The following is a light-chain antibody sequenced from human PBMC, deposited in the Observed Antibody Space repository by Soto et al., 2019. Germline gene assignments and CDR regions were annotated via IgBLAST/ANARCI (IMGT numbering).Light chain of an antibody. CDR3: QQYSSYSFT. J-gene: IGKJ4*01. CDR1: QTLSNK. V-gene: IGKV1-5*03. Sequence: DIQMTQSPPTLPATVGDRVTITCRASQTLSNKLAWYQQKPGKAPKVLIHKASSLQSGVPSRFSGSGSGTEFTLTIISLQPDDFATYYCQQYSSYSFTFGGGTKVEIK. CDR2: KAS.